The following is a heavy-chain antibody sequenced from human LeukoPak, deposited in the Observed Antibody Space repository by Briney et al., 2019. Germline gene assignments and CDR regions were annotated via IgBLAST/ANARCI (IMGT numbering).Heavy chain of an antibody. V-gene: IGHV1-8*01. CDR2: MNPNSGIT. Sequence: ASVKVSCKASGYTFTSYDINWVRQATGQGLEWMGWMNPNSGITGYAQKFQGRVTMTRNTSISTAYMELSSLRSEDTAVYYCARVAADGTRHYFDYWGQGTLVTVSP. D-gene: IGHD6-13*01. J-gene: IGHJ4*02. CDR1: GYTFTSYD. CDR3: ARVAADGTRHYFDY.